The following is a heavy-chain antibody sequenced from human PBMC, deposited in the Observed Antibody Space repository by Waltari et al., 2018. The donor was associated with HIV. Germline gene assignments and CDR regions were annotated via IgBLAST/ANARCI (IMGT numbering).Heavy chain of an antibody. CDR2: LIPILGKA. J-gene: IGHJ6*02. CDR3: AGRERPSFGDMDV. CDR1: GGTFRSNA. V-gene: IGHV1-69*12. D-gene: IGHD1-26*01. Sequence: QVQLVQSGAEVKKPGSSVKVSCQASGGTFRSNAISWVRQAPGQGLEWMGGLIPILGKATYIQSFQGRLTITADESTNTAYMEVTRLTSEDTAVYFCAGRERPSFGDMDVWGQGTTVIVSS.